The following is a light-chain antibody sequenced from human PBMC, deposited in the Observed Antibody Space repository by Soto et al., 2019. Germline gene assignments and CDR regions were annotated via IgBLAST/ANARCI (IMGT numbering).Light chain of an antibody. CDR3: QVWDISSDHHV. CDR2: DDD. V-gene: IGLV3-21*02. J-gene: IGLJ1*01. Sequence: SYELTQPPSMSVAPGQTARITCGGNDIARKTVHWYQQKPGQAPVLVVYDDDERPSGIPERFSGSNSGNTATLTISRVEAGDEADYYCQVWDISSDHHVFGTGTKVTVL. CDR1: DIARKT.